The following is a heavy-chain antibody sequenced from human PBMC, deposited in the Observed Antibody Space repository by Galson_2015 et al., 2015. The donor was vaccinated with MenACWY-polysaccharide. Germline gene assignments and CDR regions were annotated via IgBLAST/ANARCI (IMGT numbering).Heavy chain of an antibody. CDR3: ATVRPGYGSKWGYFEY. CDR1: GFTFNSYW. D-gene: IGHD1-26*01. CDR2: TNQDGSAK. Sequence: SLRLSCAASGFTFNSYWMTWIRQTPGTGLEWVANTNQDGSAKYYADSVKGRLTISRDNAKNSLFLQMNSLRAEDTAVYYCATVRPGYGSKWGYFEYWGRGTLVTVSS. J-gene: IGHJ4*02. V-gene: IGHV3-7*01.